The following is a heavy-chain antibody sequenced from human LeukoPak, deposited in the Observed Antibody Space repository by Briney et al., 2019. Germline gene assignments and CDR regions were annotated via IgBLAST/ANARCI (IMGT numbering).Heavy chain of an antibody. J-gene: IGHJ4*02. CDR3: ARGPRFGPGYFDY. D-gene: IGHD3-10*02. CDR1: GGSFSGYY. V-gene: IGHV4-34*01. CDR2: INHSGST. Sequence: SETLSLTCAVYGGSFSGYYWSWIRQPPGKGLEWIGEINHSGSTNCNPSLKSRVTISVDTSKNQFSLKLSSVTAADTAVYYCARGPRFGPGYFDYWGQGTLVTVSS.